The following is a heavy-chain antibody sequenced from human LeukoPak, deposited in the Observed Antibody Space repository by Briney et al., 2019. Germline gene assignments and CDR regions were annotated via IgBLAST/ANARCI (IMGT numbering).Heavy chain of an antibody. CDR3: ARGGYDYVWGSYLNWFDP. J-gene: IGHJ5*02. CDR2: IYTSGST. CDR1: GGSISSYY. D-gene: IGHD3-16*02. V-gene: IGHV4-4*07. Sequence: PSETLSLTCTVSGGSISSYYWSWIRQPAGKGLEWIGRIYTSGSTNYNPSLKSRVTMSVDTSKNQFSLKLSSVTAADTAVYYCARGGYDYVWGSYLNWFDPWGQGTLVTVSS.